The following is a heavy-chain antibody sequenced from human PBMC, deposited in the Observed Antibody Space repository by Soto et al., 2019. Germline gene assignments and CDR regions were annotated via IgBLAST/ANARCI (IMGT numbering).Heavy chain of an antibody. CDR1: GGTFSSYA. V-gene: IGHV1-69*01. CDR3: ARDQFGGVWFGEPYDAFDI. Sequence: QVQLVQSGAEVKKPGSSVKVSCKASGGTFSSYAISWVRQAPGQGLEWMGGIIPIFGTANYAQKFQGRVTITADESTSTAYMELSSLRSEDTAVYYCARDQFGGVWFGEPYDAFDIWGQGTMVTVSS. D-gene: IGHD3-10*01. J-gene: IGHJ3*02. CDR2: IIPIFGTA.